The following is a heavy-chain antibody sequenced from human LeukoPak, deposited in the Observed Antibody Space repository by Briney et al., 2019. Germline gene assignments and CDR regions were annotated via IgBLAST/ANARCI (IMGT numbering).Heavy chain of an antibody. J-gene: IGHJ6*03. CDR3: ARLAALRGSYYYMDV. V-gene: IGHV4-38-2*02. D-gene: IGHD6-6*01. CDR2: IYRDGNT. Sequence: SETLSLTCTVSGYSISSGYYWGWIRQPPGKGLEWVANIYRDGNTYYSPSLKSRVTISVDTSKNQFYLRLSSVTAADTAMYYCARLAALRGSYYYMDVWGKGTTVTVSS. CDR1: GYSISSGYY.